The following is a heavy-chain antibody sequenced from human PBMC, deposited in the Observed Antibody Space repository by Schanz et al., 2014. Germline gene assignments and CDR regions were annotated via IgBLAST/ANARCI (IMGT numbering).Heavy chain of an antibody. V-gene: IGHV3-30*04. CDR3: AKDTTYKSGSYRPLDS. D-gene: IGHD3-10*01. CDR1: QFSFTSHA. J-gene: IGHJ4*02. Sequence: QVQLVESGGGVVQPGRSLRLSCAASQFSFTSHAMHWVRQAPGKGLEWVALISYDGDNIYYVESVQGRFTISRDNSKNMLYLQLTSLRPEDTAVYYCAKDTTYKSGSYRPLDSWGQGTLVTVSS. CDR2: ISYDGDNI.